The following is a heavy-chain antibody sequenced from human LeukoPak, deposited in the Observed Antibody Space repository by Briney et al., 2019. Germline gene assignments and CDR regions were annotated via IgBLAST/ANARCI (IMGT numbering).Heavy chain of an antibody. CDR2: FDPEDVEI. J-gene: IGHJ3*02. V-gene: IGHV1-24*01. CDR1: GYSLSELS. CDR3: ASGSSGAGHFDDDVLDI. D-gene: IGHD4/OR15-4a*01. Sequence: ASVKVSCKVSGYSLSELSIHWVRRVPGKGFTWMGGFDPEDVEIVYAQSFQGRVTMTEDTSTDTAYMELSRLTSEDTAVYYCASGSSGAGHFDDDVLDIWGHGTLVTVSS.